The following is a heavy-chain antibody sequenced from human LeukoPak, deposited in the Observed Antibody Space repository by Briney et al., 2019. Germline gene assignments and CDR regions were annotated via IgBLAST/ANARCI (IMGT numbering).Heavy chain of an antibody. V-gene: IGHV3-53*04. CDR1: GFTFSGNY. D-gene: IGHD3-10*01. Sequence: GGSLRLSCAASGFTFSGNYMSWVRQAPGKGLEWVSVLYSGGSTYYSDSVKGRFTISRHNSKNTLYLQMNSLRAEDTAVYYCARVWFGELAFDYWGQGTLVTVSS. CDR3: ARVWFGELAFDY. J-gene: IGHJ4*02. CDR2: LYSGGST.